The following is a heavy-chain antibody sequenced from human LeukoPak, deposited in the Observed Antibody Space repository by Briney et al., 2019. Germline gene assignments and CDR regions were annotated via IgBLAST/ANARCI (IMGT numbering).Heavy chain of an antibody. D-gene: IGHD2-2*01. CDR3: ANEYQDY. Sequence: GGSLRLSCTVSGFTVSSNSMSWVRQAPGKGLEWVSFIYSDNTHYSDSVKGRFTISRDNARNSLYLQMNSVRVEDTAVYYCANEYQDYWGQGILVTVSS. CDR1: GFTVSSNS. V-gene: IGHV3-53*01. CDR2: IYSDNT. J-gene: IGHJ4*02.